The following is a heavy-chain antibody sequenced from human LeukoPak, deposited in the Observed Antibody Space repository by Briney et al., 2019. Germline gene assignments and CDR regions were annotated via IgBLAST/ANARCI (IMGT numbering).Heavy chain of an antibody. D-gene: IGHD1-26*01. Sequence: GESLKISCKGSGYTFTNSYIGWLRQMPGKGLEWMGVIYPGDSDTRYRPSFQGQVTVSADKSSSTAYLQWSSLKASDTAMYYCASVSVCGPYYPDYWGQGTLVTVSS. V-gene: IGHV5-51*01. J-gene: IGHJ4*02. CDR2: IYPGDSDT. CDR3: ASVSVCGPYYPDY. CDR1: GYTFTNSY.